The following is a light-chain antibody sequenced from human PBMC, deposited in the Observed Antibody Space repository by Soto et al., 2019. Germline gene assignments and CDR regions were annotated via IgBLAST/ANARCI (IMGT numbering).Light chain of an antibody. CDR1: SSDVGGYKY. CDR2: DIT. Sequence: QSALTQPASVSGSPGQSITISCTGTSSDVGGYKYVSWYQQHPGRAPKLMIYDITDRPSGVSYRFSGSKSGNTASLTISGPQAEDEATYYCCSYTSSSTRVFGGGTKLTVL. V-gene: IGLV2-14*01. J-gene: IGLJ3*02. CDR3: CSYTSSSTRV.